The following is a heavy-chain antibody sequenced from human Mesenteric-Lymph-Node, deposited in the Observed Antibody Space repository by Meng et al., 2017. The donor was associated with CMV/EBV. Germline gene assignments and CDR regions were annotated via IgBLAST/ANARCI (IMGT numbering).Heavy chain of an antibody. CDR3: ARDLKDFDY. J-gene: IGHJ4*02. Sequence: KVSCKASGYPFTGYYMHWVRQAPGQGLEWMGWITSNSGVTNYAQKFQGRVTMTRDTSISTAYMELSGLTSDDTAVYYCARDLKDFDYWGQGTLVTVSS. CDR1: GYPFTGYY. V-gene: IGHV1-2*02. D-gene: IGHD3-9*01. CDR2: ITSNSGVT.